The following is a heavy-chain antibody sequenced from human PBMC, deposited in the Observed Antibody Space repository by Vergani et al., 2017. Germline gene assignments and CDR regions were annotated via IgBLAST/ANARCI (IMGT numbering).Heavy chain of an antibody. D-gene: IGHD2-15*01. J-gene: IGHJ4*02. CDR3: ARERDCSGGSCYRRFDY. V-gene: IGHV3-21*01. CDR2: ISSSSSYI. CDR1: GFTFSSYS. Sequence: EVQLVESGGGLVKPGGSLRLSCAASGFTFSSYSMNWVRQAPGKGLEWVSSISSSSSYIYYADSVKGRFTISRDNAKNSLYLQMNSLRAEDTAVYYCARERDCSGGSCYRRFDYWGQGTLVTVSS.